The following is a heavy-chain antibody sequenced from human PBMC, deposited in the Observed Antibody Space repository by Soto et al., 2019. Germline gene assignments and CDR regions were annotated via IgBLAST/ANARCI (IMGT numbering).Heavy chain of an antibody. J-gene: IGHJ4*02. CDR1: GYIFTNYW. CDR2: IYPGDFDT. D-gene: IGHD4-17*01. Sequence: GESLKISCQASGYIFTNYWIGWVRQMPGKGLEWMGSIYPGDFDTRYIPSFQGQVTISADKSTRIAYLQWSSLKASDTAMYYCARMYGDLYYFDYWGLGTLVTVSS. V-gene: IGHV5-51*01. CDR3: ARMYGDLYYFDY.